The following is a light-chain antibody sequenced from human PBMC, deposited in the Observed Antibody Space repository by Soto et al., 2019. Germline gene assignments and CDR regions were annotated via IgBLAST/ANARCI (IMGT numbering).Light chain of an antibody. J-gene: IGKJ5*01. V-gene: IGKV2-30*01. CDR3: MQGTHWPPIT. CDR2: KVX. CDR1: QSLLSRDGNTY. Sequence: DVGVTQSPLSLPVTLGPAASISXRSSQSLLSRDGNTYLSLFXQRTXXXTRSXXXKVXNRDSGVPDRFSGSGSGSDFTLKISRVEAEDVGVYYCMQGTHWPPITFGQGTRLEIK.